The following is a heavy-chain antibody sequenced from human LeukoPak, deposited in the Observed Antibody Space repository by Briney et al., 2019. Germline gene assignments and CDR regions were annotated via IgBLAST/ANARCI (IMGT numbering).Heavy chain of an antibody. J-gene: IGHJ3*02. D-gene: IGHD6-19*01. Sequence: SETLSLTCTVSGGSISSYFWTWIRQPAGRGLEWIGHIYSSGSFKYNPSLKSRVTMSLDTSKNQLSLKLNSVTAADTAVYYCARSGGSSSGSLGLWYSDIWGQGTMVTVSS. CDR2: IYSSGSF. CDR1: GGSISSYF. V-gene: IGHV4-4*07. CDR3: ARSGGSSSGSLGLWYSDI.